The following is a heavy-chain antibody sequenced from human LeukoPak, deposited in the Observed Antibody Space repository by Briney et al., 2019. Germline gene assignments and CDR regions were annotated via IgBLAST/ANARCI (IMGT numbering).Heavy chain of an antibody. CDR2: INGDGSLN. J-gene: IGHJ4*02. V-gene: IGHV3-7*01. Sequence: GGTLRLSCVASGFSFSYHGMNWVRQAPGKGLEWVANINGDGSLNGHVASVKGRFTISRDNAKNSVYLQMISLRDEDTAVYYCTRDRAYGALDYWGQGTLVTVSS. D-gene: IGHD4/OR15-4a*01. CDR3: TRDRAYGALDY. CDR1: GFSFSYHG.